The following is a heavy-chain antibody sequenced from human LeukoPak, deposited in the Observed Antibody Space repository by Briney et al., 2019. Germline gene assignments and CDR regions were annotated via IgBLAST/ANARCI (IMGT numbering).Heavy chain of an antibody. J-gene: IGHJ4*02. CDR2: IYHSGST. CDR3: ARDKSEGFRGVGAYFDY. CDR1: GYSISSGYY. V-gene: IGHV4-38-2*02. D-gene: IGHD1-26*01. Sequence: PSETLSLTCTVSGYSISSGYYWGWIRQPPGKGLEWIGSIYHSGSTYYNPSLKSRVTISVDTSKNQFSLKLSSVTAADTAVYYCARDKSEGFRGVGAYFDYWGQGTLVTVSS.